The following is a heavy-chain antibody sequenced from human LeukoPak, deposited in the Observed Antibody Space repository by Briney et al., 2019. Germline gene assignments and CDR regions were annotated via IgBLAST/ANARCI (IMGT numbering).Heavy chain of an antibody. CDR2: ISGSGGST. D-gene: IGHD3-3*01. CDR1: GFTFSSYA. J-gene: IGHJ3*02. CDR3: AKDPKRNLFWSGYFDAFDI. Sequence: GGSLRLSCEAPGFTFSSYAMSWVRQAPGKGLEWVSAISGSGGSTYYADSVKGRFTISRDNSKNTLYLQMNSLRAEDTAVYYCAKDPKRNLFWSGYFDAFDIWGQGTMVTVSS. V-gene: IGHV3-23*01.